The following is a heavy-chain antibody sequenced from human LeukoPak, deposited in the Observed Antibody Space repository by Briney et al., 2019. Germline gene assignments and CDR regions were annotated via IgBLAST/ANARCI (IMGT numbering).Heavy chain of an antibody. CDR3: ARGGPYHQRVGGALDY. Sequence: GGSLRLSCAASGFTFSSYVMNWVRQAPGKGLEWVSGISGSGGSTYNADSVKGRFTISRDNSNNTFYLQMNSLRAEDTAVYYCARGGPYHQRVGGALDYWGQGNPVTVSS. V-gene: IGHV3-23*01. CDR1: GFTFSSYV. CDR2: ISGSGGST. J-gene: IGHJ4*02. D-gene: IGHD1-26*01.